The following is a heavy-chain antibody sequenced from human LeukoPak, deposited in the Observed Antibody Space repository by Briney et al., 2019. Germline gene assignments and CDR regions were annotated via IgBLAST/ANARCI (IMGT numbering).Heavy chain of an antibody. CDR1: GFTFSSYA. CDR2: ISGSGGST. V-gene: IGHV3-23*01. Sequence: PGGSLRLSCAASGFTFSSYAMSWVRQAPGKGLEWVSAISGSGGSTYYADSVKGRFTISRDNSKNTLYPQMNSLRAEDTAVYYCAKDPWGETTVSNGMDVWGQGTTVTVSS. CDR3: AKDPWGETTVSNGMDV. J-gene: IGHJ6*02. D-gene: IGHD4-11*01.